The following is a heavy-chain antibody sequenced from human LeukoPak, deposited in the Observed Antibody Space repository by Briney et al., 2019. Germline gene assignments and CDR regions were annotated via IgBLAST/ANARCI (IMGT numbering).Heavy chain of an antibody. J-gene: IGHJ4*02. CDR1: GGSISSYY. Sequence: PSETLSLTCTVSGGSISSYYWSWIRQPPGKGLDWIGNIYYSGSTYYNPSLKSRVTISVDSSKNQFSLRLSSVTTADTAVYYCAKSDGYGLIDYWGQGTLVTVSS. CDR2: IYYSGST. D-gene: IGHD5-24*01. V-gene: IGHV4-59*04. CDR3: AKSDGYGLIDY.